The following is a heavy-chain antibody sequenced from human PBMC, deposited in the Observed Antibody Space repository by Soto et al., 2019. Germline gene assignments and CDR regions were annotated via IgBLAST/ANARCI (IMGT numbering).Heavy chain of an antibody. CDR2: INHSGST. D-gene: IGHD2-2*01. J-gene: IGHJ4*02. V-gene: IGHV4-34*01. Sequence: SETLSLTCAVYGGSFSGYYWSWIRQPPGKGLEWIGEINHSGSTNYNPSLKSRVTISVDTSKNQFSLKLSSVTAADTAVYYCAPIVVVPAATVAFDYWGQGTLVTVSS. CDR1: GGSFSGYY. CDR3: APIVVVPAATVAFDY.